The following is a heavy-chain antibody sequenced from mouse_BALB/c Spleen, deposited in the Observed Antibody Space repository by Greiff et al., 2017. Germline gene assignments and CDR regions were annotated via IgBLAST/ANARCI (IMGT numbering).Heavy chain of an antibody. Sequence: EVQLVESGGGLVQPGGSLKLSCAASGFTFSSYGMSWVRQTPDKRLELVATINSNGGSTYYPDSVKGRFTISRDNAKNTLYLQMSSLKSEDTAMYYCAREYGYYFDYWGQGTTLTVSS. CDR2: INSNGGST. V-gene: IGHV5-6-3*01. CDR3: AREYGYYFDY. D-gene: IGHD1-2*01. J-gene: IGHJ2*01. CDR1: GFTFSSYG.